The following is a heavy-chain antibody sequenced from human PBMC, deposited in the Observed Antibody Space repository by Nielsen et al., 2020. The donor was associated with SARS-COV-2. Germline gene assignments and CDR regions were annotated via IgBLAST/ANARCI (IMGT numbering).Heavy chain of an antibody. D-gene: IGHD6-19*01. CDR1: GFTFVDYA. CDR3: AKDIEQWLLVDGYRRFDP. CDR2: ISWNSGSI. V-gene: IGHV3-9*01. Sequence: GGSLRLSCAASGFTFVDYAMHWVRQAPGKGLEWVSGISWNSGSIGYADSVKGRFTISRDNAKNSLYLQMNSLRAEDTALYYCAKDIEQWLLVDGYRRFDPWGQGTLVTVSS. J-gene: IGHJ5*02.